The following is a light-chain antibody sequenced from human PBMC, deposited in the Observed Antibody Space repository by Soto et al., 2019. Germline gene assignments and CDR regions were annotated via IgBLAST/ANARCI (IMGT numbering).Light chain of an antibody. Sequence: EIVVTQSPATLSVSPGERATLSCRASQSVGSALAWYQQKPGQSPRLVIYYIFTRATGGPTRISGSGSGTEFTLTISSLQSEDFAVYYCQQYNSWPLTFGGGTKVDIK. CDR3: QQYNSWPLT. CDR1: QSVGSA. V-gene: IGKV3D-15*01. J-gene: IGKJ4*01. CDR2: YIF.